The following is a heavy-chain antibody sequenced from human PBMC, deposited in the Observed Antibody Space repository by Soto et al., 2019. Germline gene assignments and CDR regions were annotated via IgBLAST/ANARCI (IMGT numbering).Heavy chain of an antibody. V-gene: IGHV4-34*01. J-gene: IGHJ5*02. CDR1: GGSFSGYY. D-gene: IGHD3-3*01. Sequence: QVQLQQWGAGLLKPSETLSLTCAVYGGSFSGYYWSWIRQPPGKGLEWIGEINHRGSTNYNPSLKSRVTISVDTSKNQFSLKLSSVTAADTAVYYCARRHTIFGVVITEGNWFDPWGQGTLVTVSS. CDR3: ARRHTIFGVVITEGNWFDP. CDR2: INHRGST.